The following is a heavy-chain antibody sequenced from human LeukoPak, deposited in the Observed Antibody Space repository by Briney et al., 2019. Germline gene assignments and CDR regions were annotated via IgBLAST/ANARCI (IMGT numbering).Heavy chain of an antibody. V-gene: IGHV3-48*01. CDR3: AKALYVPYYGSGSPNDY. J-gene: IGHJ4*02. CDR1: GFTFSSYS. Sequence: GGSLRLSCAASGFTFSSYSMNWVRQAPGKGLEWVSYISSSSSTIYYADSVKGRFTISRDNAKNSLYLQMNSLRAEDTAVYYCAKALYVPYYGSGSPNDYWGQGTLVTVSS. D-gene: IGHD3-10*01. CDR2: ISSSSSTI.